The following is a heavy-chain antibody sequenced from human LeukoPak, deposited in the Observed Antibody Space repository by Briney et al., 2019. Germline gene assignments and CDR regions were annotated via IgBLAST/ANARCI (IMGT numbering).Heavy chain of an antibody. D-gene: IGHD6-6*01. V-gene: IGHV4-39*01. Sequence: NPSETLSLTCTVSGGSISSSSYYWGWIRQPPGRGLEWIGSIYYSGSTHYNPSLKTPVTISVDTSKNQFSLKLSSVTAADTAVYYCARSRGGYSSSFPGSYFDYWGQGTLVTVSS. CDR2: IYYSGST. CDR1: GGSISSSSYY. J-gene: IGHJ4*02. CDR3: ARSRGGYSSSFPGSYFDY.